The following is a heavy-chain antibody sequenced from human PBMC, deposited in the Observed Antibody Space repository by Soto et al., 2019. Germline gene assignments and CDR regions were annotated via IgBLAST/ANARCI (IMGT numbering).Heavy chain of an antibody. V-gene: IGHV3-23*01. CDR3: VKNSGWFNT. CDR1: GFTFGTTD. CDR2: IDGSGGIT. D-gene: IGHD3-10*01. Sequence: QLLQSGGGVVQPGGPLTLSCAASGFTFGTTDMSWVRQAPGEGLEWVSTIDGSGGITYYADSVKGRFTISRDNSRNTVYLQMNSLRGDDTALYYCVKNSGWFNTWGQGALVTVSS. J-gene: IGHJ5*02.